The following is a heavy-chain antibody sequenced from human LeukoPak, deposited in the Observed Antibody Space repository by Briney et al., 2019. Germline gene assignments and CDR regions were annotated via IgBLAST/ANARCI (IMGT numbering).Heavy chain of an antibody. D-gene: IGHD1-26*01. CDR2: ISGSGGST. CDR3: AKDITRYSGHPGPLDY. Sequence: GGSLRLSCAASGFTFSRYWMSWVRQAPGKGLEWVSAISGSGGSTYYADSVKGRFTISRDNSKNTLYLQMNSLRAEDTAVYYCAKDITRYSGHPGPLDYWGQGTLVTVSS. CDR1: GFTFSRYW. V-gene: IGHV3-23*01. J-gene: IGHJ4*02.